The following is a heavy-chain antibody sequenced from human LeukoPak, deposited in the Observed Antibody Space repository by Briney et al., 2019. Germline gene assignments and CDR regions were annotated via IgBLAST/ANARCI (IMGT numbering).Heavy chain of an antibody. J-gene: IGHJ3*02. V-gene: IGHV3-33*06. CDR3: ANSAQYPGPDALDI. CDR2: IWYDGSNK. Sequence: GGALRLSCAASGFTFSSYGMHWVRQAPGKGLEWGAVIWYDGSNKYYADSVKGRFTISRDNSKKTLYLQMNSLRAEDTAVYYCANSAQYPGPDALDIWGQGTMVTVSS. D-gene: IGHD2-2*01. CDR1: GFTFSSYG.